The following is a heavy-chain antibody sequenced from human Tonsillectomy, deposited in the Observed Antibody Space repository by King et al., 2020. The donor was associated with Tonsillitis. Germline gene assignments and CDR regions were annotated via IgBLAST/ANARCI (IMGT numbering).Heavy chain of an antibody. CDR2: IQYDGSYK. Sequence: VQLVESGGGVVQPGGSLRLSCAASGFTFSGYGIHWVRQAPGKGLEWVAFIQYDGSYKYYADSVKGRFTISRDNSKNTLYLQMCSLRAEDTAVYYGAKGQGAYYDSSGYGYFDYWGQGTLVTVSS. J-gene: IGHJ4*02. CDR3: AKGQGAYYDSSGYGYFDY. V-gene: IGHV3-30*02. CDR1: GFTFSGYG. D-gene: IGHD3-22*01.